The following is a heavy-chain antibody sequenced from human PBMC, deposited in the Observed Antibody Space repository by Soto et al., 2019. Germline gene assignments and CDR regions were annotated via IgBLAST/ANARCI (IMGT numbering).Heavy chain of an antibody. J-gene: IGHJ5*02. V-gene: IGHV3-15*01. CDR2: IKSKSDGGTT. Sequence: PGGSQRLSCAASGFTFSDAWMSWVRQAPGKGLDWVGRIKSKSDGGTTEYAAPVRGRFTISRDDSKNTLYLQMNSLKTEDTAVYYCTTDLWRIAVVVGSTGYFNPWGQGTPVTVSS. CDR3: TTDLWRIAVVVGSTGYFNP. D-gene: IGHD2-15*01. CDR1: GFTFSDAW.